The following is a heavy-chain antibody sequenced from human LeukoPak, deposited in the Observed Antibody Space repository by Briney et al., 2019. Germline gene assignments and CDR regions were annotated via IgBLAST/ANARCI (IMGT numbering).Heavy chain of an antibody. CDR1: GFTFSSYA. D-gene: IGHD3-22*01. CDR3: AREQYYYDSSGYPGERTNWFDP. V-gene: IGHV3-30-3*01. CDR2: ISYGGSNK. J-gene: IGHJ5*02. Sequence: PGGSLRLSCAASGFTFSSYAMHWVRQAPGKGLEWVAVISYGGSNKYYADSVKGRFTISRDNSKNTLYLQMNSLRSEDTAVYYCAREQYYYDSSGYPGERTNWFDPWGQGTLVTVSS.